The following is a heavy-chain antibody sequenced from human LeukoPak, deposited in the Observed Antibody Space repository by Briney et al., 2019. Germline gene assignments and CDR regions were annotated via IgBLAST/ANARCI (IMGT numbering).Heavy chain of an antibody. Sequence: SETLSLTCAVYGGSFSGYYWSWIRQPPGKGLEWIGEINHSGSTNYNPSLKSRVTISVDTSKNQFSLNLSSVTAADTAVYYCARHPTALVSYGFDPWGQGTLVTVSS. D-gene: IGHD5-18*01. CDR2: INHSGST. V-gene: IGHV4-34*01. J-gene: IGHJ5*02. CDR3: ARHPTALVSYGFDP. CDR1: GGSFSGYY.